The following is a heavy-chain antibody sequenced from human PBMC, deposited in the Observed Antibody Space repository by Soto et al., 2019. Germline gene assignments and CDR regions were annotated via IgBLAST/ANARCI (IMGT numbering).Heavy chain of an antibody. D-gene: IGHD6-13*01. CDR2: VHYSGST. CDR1: GDSISPYY. J-gene: IGHJ2*01. Sequence: QVQLQESGPGLVKPSETLSLTCTVSGDSISPYYWTWIRQPPGKGLEWIGYVHYSGSTNSNPSLKSSVTISVDASKNQFSLMLTSVTAADTAMYYCARGNWESSSWDRYFDLWGRGTLVSVSS. CDR3: ARGNWESSSWDRYFDL. V-gene: IGHV4-59*01.